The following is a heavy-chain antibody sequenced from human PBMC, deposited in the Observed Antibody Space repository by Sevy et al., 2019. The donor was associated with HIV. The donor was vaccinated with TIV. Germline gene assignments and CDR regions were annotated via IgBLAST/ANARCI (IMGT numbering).Heavy chain of an antibody. Sequence: GGCLRLSCAASGFTFSSYGMHWVRQAPGKGLEWVAVIWNDGSNKYYADSVKGRFTISRDNSKNTLYLQMNSLRAEDTAVYYCVASSGYYYDYWGQGTLVTVSS. V-gene: IGHV3-33*01. D-gene: IGHD3-22*01. CDR1: GFTFSSYG. CDR3: VASSGYYYDY. J-gene: IGHJ4*02. CDR2: IWNDGSNK.